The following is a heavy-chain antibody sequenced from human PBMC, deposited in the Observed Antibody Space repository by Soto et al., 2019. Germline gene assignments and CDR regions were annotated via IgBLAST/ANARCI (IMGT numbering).Heavy chain of an antibody. CDR2: ISGSDGKT. D-gene: IGHD3-3*01. Sequence: DVQLWESGGGLVQPGGSLRLSCAASGFSFGSYALSWVRQAPGKGLEWVSTISGSDGKTFYADSVKGRFSISRDTSQSTLYLQMKSLRADDTAMYYCARWSYLDYWGQGTRVTVSS. V-gene: IGHV3-23*01. CDR3: ARWSYLDY. J-gene: IGHJ4*02. CDR1: GFSFGSYA.